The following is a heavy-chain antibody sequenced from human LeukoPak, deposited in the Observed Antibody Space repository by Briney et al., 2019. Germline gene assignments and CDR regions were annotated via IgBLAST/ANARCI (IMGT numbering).Heavy chain of an antibody. CDR3: ARGGDYSNL. V-gene: IGHV4-34*01. CDR1: GGSLSGNY. Sequence: SETLSLTCAVYGGSLSGNYWTCIRQPPGNGLEWIGETNHRETSYNPSLKSRVTITIDTSENQFYLRLTSVTAADTAVYYCARGGDYSNLWGLGTLVTVSS. CDR2: TNHRET. J-gene: IGHJ4*02. D-gene: IGHD4-11*01.